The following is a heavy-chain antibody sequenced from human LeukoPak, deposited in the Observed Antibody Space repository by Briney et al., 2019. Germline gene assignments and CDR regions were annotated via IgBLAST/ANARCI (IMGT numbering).Heavy chain of an antibody. CDR2: VHSSGDI. Sequence: PWETLSLTCSVSGVSITSGSYYWGWIRQSAGKGLEWIGRVHSSGDIYHNAAFRSRAAVSGDASKSQFSLQLNSVTAADTAVYYCARGASPKDAVFFDYWGQGALITVSS. D-gene: IGHD3-16*01. CDR1: GVSITSGSYY. J-gene: IGHJ4*02. CDR3: ARGASPKDAVFFDY. V-gene: IGHV4-61*02.